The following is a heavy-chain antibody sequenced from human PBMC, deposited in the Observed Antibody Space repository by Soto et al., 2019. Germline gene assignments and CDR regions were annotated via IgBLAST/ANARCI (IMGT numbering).Heavy chain of an antibody. J-gene: IGHJ4*02. Sequence: QVHVMQSGAEVKNPGASVKVSCKLSGYSFTSYGISWVRQAPGQGLEWMAWISAFNGNSDYAQNFQGRVTVSTDTSTTTAYMELRSLTSDDTAVYYCVLGYCSSSSCSRDFDFWGQGTLVTVSS. CDR3: VLGYCSSSSCSRDFDF. D-gene: IGHD2-2*01. V-gene: IGHV1-18*01. CDR2: ISAFNGNS. CDR1: GYSFTSYG.